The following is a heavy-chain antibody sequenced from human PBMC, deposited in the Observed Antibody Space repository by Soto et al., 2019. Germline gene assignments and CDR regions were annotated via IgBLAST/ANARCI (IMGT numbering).Heavy chain of an antibody. Sequence: SETLSVTCTVSGVSVSSGSFYWAWIRQPPGKGLEWIVCGSYSGTTNYNPSLKTRVTISVDTYRSQISLKVSSLTAADTAVYYCARCATLTQYDYWGQGTPVTVSS. CDR1: GVSVSSGSFY. V-gene: IGHV4-61*01. CDR3: ARCATLTQYDY. J-gene: IGHJ4*02. CDR2: GSYSGTT.